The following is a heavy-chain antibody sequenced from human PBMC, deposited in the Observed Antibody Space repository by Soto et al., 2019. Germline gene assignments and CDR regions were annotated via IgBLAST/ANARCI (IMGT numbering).Heavy chain of an antibody. CDR1: GGSFSGYY. J-gene: IGHJ5*02. CDR3: ARGWPRAIAAAPGSNWFDP. V-gene: IGHV4-34*01. CDR2: INHSGST. D-gene: IGHD6-13*01. Sequence: SETLSLTCAVYGGSFSGYYWSWIRQPPGKGLEWIGEINHSGSTNYNPSLKSRVTISVDTSKNQFSLKLSSVTAADTAVYYCARGWPRAIAAAPGSNWFDPWGQGTLVTVSS.